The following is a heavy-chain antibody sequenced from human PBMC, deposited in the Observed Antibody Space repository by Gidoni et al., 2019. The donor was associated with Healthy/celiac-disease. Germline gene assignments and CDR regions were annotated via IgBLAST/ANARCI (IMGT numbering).Heavy chain of an antibody. D-gene: IGHD2-15*01. CDR3: ASRRGYCSGGSCYFDY. Sequence: QVQLQESGPGLVTPSGTLSLTCAVSGGSISSSNWWSWVRQPPGKGLEWIGEIYHSGSTNYNPSLKSRVTISVDKSKNQFSLKLSSVTAADTAVYYCASRRGYCSGGSCYFDYWGQGTLVTVSS. V-gene: IGHV4-4*02. CDR2: IYHSGST. CDR1: GGSISSSNW. J-gene: IGHJ4*02.